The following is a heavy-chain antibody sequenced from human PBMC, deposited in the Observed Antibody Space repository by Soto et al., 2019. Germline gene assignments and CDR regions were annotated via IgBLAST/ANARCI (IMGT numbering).Heavy chain of an antibody. V-gene: IGHV4-34*01. CDR3: ARGSGH. J-gene: IGHJ4*02. Sequence: KPSETLSLTCAVYGGSFSGYYWSWIRQPPGKGLEWIGEINHSGSTNYNPSLKSRVTISVDTSKNQFSLKLSSVTAADTAVYYCARGSGHWGQGTLVTVSS. D-gene: IGHD2-8*02. CDR2: INHSGST. CDR1: GGSFSGYY.